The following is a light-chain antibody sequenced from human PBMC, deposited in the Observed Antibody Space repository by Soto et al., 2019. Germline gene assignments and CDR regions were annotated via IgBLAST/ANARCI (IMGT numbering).Light chain of an antibody. V-gene: IGLV1-40*01. CDR2: GNS. J-gene: IGLJ3*02. CDR3: QSYDSSLSGWV. Sequence: QSVLTQPPSVSVAPGQRVTISCTGSSSNIGAGYDGHWYQQLPGTALKLLIYGNSNRPSGVPDRFSGSKSGTSASMAITGLQAEDEADYYCQSYDSSLSGWVFGGGTKLTVL. CDR1: SSNIGAGYD.